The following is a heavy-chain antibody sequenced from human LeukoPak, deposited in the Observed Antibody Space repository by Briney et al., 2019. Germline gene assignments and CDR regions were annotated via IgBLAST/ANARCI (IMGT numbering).Heavy chain of an antibody. D-gene: IGHD6-19*01. Sequence: PSETLSLTCTISGGSITSYYGSWIRQPPGKGLEWIGYIYYSGNTNYNPSLKSRVTISVDTSKNEFSLQLTSVTAADTAVYYCARGSGWLPDCWGQGTLVTVSS. CDR3: ARGSGWLPDC. CDR1: GGSITSYY. J-gene: IGHJ4*02. CDR2: IYYSGNT. V-gene: IGHV4-59*01.